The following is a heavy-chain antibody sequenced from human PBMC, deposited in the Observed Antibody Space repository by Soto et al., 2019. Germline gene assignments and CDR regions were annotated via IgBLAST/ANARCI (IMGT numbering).Heavy chain of an antibody. D-gene: IGHD1-26*01. CDR1: GYTFTNY. V-gene: IGHV1-2*02. Sequence: QAQLVQSGAEAKRPGTSEKVSCKVSGYTFTNYFHCIRQAPAQRHEWMGWMNPNEGDTEYTRKFQGRVTLTRDTSITTAYMELSSLPSYDPAVYYCARENWSYVDWGQGTLVTVSS. CDR2: MNPNEGDT. CDR3: ARENWSYVD. J-gene: IGHJ4*02.